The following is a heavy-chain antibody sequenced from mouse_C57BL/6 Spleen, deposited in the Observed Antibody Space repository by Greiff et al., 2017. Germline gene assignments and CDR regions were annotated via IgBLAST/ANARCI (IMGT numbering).Heavy chain of an antibody. CDR3: ARKSAHNCLRGYFDD. CDR2: IDPSDSYT. D-gene: IGHD3-1*01. J-gene: IGHJ2*01. CDR1: GYTFTSYW. Sequence: QVQLQQPGAELVRPGTSVKLSCKASGYTFTSYWMHWVKQRPGQGLEWIGVIDPSDSYTNYNQKFKGKATLTVDTSSSTAYMQLSSLTSEDSAVYYCARKSAHNCLRGYFDDWGQGTTVTVSA. V-gene: IGHV1-59*01.